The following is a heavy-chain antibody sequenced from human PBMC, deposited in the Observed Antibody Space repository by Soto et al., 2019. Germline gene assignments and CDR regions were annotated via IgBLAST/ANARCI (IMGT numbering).Heavy chain of an antibody. J-gene: IGHJ6*02. CDR1: GYNLGADD. V-gene: IGHV1-2*02. CDR2: MDPITGGT. D-gene: IGHD2-15*01. Sequence: ASVKVFCKTSGYNLGADDTYWVRQAPGRGLGWGGLMDPITGGTDYEERLRDRVTMTRDTSINTAYMELRRLRSYDSAIYFCARGRDDASQVCSPPGMDVWGQGATVTVAS. CDR3: ARGRDDASQVCSPPGMDV.